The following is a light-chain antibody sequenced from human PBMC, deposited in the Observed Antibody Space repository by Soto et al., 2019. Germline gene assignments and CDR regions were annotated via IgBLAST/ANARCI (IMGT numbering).Light chain of an antibody. CDR1: QSGSGSY. J-gene: IGKJ1*01. CDR2: GAS. CDR3: QQYFTSPWT. V-gene: IGKV3-20*01. Sequence: EIVLTQSPGTLSLSPGERATLSCRASQSGSGSYLAWYQQKPGQAPRLLISGASRRATGVPDRFSGSGSGTDFTLTISSLEPEDFAVYYCQQYFTSPWTFGQGTKVEI.